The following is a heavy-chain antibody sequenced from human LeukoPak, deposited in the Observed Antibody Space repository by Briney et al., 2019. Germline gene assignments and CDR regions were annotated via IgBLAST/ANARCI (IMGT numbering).Heavy chain of an antibody. V-gene: IGHV3-15*01. Sequence: GGSLRLSCAASGFTFSKAWMSWVRQATGKGLEWLGRIKSNADGGTTDYAAPVQGRITISRDDSQNTLYLQMNSLKTEDTAVYYCTTTIVGVTTWFDPWGQGTLVTVSS. CDR3: TTTIVGVTTWFDP. CDR1: GFTFSKAW. D-gene: IGHD1-26*01. CDR2: IKSNADGGTT. J-gene: IGHJ5*02.